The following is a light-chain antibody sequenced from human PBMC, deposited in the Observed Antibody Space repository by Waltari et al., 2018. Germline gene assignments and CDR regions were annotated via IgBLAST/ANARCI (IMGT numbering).Light chain of an antibody. CDR1: SSDVDGFNF. CDR2: DVA. CDR3: SSYTSVNTR. Sequence: SALTQPASMSGSPGQSITISCTGTSSDVDGFNFVSWYQQYPGKAPKLLIYDVANRPSGVSHRFSGSRSGNTASLTISGLQAEDEADYYCSSYTSVNTRFGGGTKLTVL. J-gene: IGLJ2*01. V-gene: IGLV2-14*03.